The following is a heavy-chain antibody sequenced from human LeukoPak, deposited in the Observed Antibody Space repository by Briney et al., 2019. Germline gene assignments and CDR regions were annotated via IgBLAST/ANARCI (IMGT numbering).Heavy chain of an antibody. Sequence: ASVKVSCKASGYTFSSYGIGWVRQAPGQGLEWMGWISVYNGNTNYEQKLQGRVTMTTDTSTSTAYMELRSLRSEDTAVYYCARDSGEGATTHWGQGTLVTVSS. CDR2: ISVYNGNT. CDR1: GYTFSSYG. CDR3: ARDSGEGATTH. D-gene: IGHD1-26*01. J-gene: IGHJ4*02. V-gene: IGHV1-18*01.